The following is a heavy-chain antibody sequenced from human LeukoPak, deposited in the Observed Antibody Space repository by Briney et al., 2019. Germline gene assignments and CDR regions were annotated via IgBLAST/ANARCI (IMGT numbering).Heavy chain of an antibody. CDR3: ARDQPAYCGGDCSPTYDY. J-gene: IGHJ4*02. CDR2: ISSSSSYI. D-gene: IGHD2-21*02. CDR1: GFTFSGYW. V-gene: IGHV3-21*01. Sequence: SGGSLRLSCAASGFTFSGYWMNWVRQAPGKGLEWVSSISSSSSYIYYADSVKGRFTISRDNAKNSLYLQMNSLRAEDTAVYYCARDQPAYCGGDCSPTYDYWGQGTLVTVSS.